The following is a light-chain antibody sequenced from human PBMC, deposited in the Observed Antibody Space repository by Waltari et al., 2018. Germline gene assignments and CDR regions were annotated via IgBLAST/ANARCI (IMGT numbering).Light chain of an antibody. Sequence: QSVLTQPPSASGTPGPRVTIPCSGSSSIIGSNTVNWYQQLPGTAPQLLIYNNKQQPWWVPDRISGSKSGTSGGLAISGLQSEYETDYHCAVWDDSLNGHVVFGGGTKLTFL. CDR1: SSIIGSNT. J-gene: IGLJ2*01. CDR2: NNK. V-gene: IGLV1-44*01. CDR3: AVWDDSLNGHVV.